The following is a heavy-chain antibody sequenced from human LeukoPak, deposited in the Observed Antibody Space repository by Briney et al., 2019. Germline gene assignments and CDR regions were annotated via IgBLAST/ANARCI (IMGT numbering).Heavy chain of an antibody. CDR2: IRAYNGNT. V-gene: IGHV1-18*01. J-gene: IGHJ4*02. CDR3: ARDPGLRPGSYLPIGV. CDR1: GYTFTSYG. Sequence: GASVKVSCKASGYTFTSYGISWVRQAPGQGLEWMGWIRAYNGNTNYAQKLQGRVTMTTDTSTSTAYMELRSLRSDDTAVYYCARDPGLRPGSYLPIGVWGQGTLVTVSS. D-gene: IGHD1-26*01.